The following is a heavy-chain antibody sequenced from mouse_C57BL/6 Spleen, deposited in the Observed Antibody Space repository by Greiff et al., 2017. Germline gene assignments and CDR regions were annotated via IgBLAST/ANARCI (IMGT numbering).Heavy chain of an antibody. CDR2: IYPGSGST. V-gene: IGHV1-55*01. D-gene: IGHD2-5*01. CDR1: GYTFTSYW. CDR3: ARDAHSNGYAMDY. J-gene: IGHJ4*01. Sequence: QVQLKQPGAELVKPGASVKMSCKASGYTFTSYWITWVKQRPGQGLEWIGDIYPGSGSTNYNEKFKSKATLTVDTSSSTAYMQLSSLTSEDSAVYYCARDAHSNGYAMDYWGQGTSVTVSS.